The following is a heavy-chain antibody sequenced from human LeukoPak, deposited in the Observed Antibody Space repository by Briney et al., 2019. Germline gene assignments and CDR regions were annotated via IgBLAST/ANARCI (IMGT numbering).Heavy chain of an antibody. Sequence: PGGSLRLSCAASGFTFSSYEMNWVRQAPGKGLEWVSYIGSSGSTIYYADSVKGRFTISRDNAKNSLYLQMNSLRAEDTAVYYCARDYGDYIFHWFDPWGQGTLVTVSS. V-gene: IGHV3-48*03. D-gene: IGHD4-17*01. CDR3: ARDYGDYIFHWFDP. CDR1: GFTFSSYE. J-gene: IGHJ5*02. CDR2: IGSSGSTI.